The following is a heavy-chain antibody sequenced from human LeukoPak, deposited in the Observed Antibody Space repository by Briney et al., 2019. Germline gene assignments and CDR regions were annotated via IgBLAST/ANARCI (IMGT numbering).Heavy chain of an antibody. CDR1: GFTVSSNY. CDR3: ARFPVVGATTLYYFDY. CDR2: IYSGGST. Sequence: GGSLRLSCAASGFTVSSNYMSWVRQAPGKGLGWVSVIYSGGSTYYADSVKGRFTISRDNSKNTLYLQMNSLRAEDTAVYYCARFPVVGATTLYYFDYWGQGTLVTVSS. J-gene: IGHJ4*02. V-gene: IGHV3-53*01. D-gene: IGHD1-26*01.